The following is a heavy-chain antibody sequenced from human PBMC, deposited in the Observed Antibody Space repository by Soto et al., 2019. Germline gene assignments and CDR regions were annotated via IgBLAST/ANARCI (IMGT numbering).Heavy chain of an antibody. CDR3: ARGPTATSFDY. J-gene: IGHJ4*02. CDR2: IYPGDSDT. V-gene: IGHV5-51*03. D-gene: IGHD1-1*01. Sequence: EVQLVQSGAXXXXPGXXXXXSXXXXXXXXXXYWIXXXXQMPGKGLEWMGIIYPGDSDTRYSPSFQGQVTISADKSISTAYLQWSSLKASDTAMYYCARGPTATSFDYWGQGTLVTVSS. CDR1: XXXXXXYW.